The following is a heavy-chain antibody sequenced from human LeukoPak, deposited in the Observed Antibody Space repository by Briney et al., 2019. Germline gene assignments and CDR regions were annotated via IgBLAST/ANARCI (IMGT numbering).Heavy chain of an antibody. Sequence: GGSLRLSCAASGFTFSSYSMNWVRQAPGKGLEWVSSISSSSSYIYYADSVKGRFTISRDNAKNSLYLQMNSLRAEDTAVYYCARDPGWEQWQNWFDPWGQGTLVTVSP. V-gene: IGHV3-21*01. D-gene: IGHD6-19*01. J-gene: IGHJ5*02. CDR2: ISSSSSYI. CDR1: GFTFSSYS. CDR3: ARDPGWEQWQNWFDP.